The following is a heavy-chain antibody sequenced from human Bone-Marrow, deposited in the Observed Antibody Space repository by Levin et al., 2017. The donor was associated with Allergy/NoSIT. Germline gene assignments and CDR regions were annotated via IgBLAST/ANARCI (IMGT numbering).Heavy chain of an antibody. CDR3: ARQARRATITLFDY. Sequence: SETLSLTCTVSGGSISSSSYYWGWIRQPPGKGLEWIGSIYYSGSTYYNPSLKSRVTISVDTSKNQFSLKLSSVTAADTAVYYCARQARRATITLFDYWGQGTLVTVSS. J-gene: IGHJ4*02. CDR2: IYYSGST. V-gene: IGHV4-39*01. D-gene: IGHD5-12*01. CDR1: GGSISSSSYY.